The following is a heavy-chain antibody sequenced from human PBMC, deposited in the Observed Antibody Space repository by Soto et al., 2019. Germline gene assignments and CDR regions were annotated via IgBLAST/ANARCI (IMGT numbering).Heavy chain of an antibody. CDR1: GGSVISGSYY. CDR3: ARSFRRYYYDSSGYYPRGFDP. V-gene: IGHV4-61*01. CDR2: IYYSGST. Sequence: SETLSLTCTVSGGSVISGSYYWSLIRQPPGKGLEWIGYIYYSGSTNYNPSLKSRVTISVDTSKNQFSLKLSSVTAADTAVYYCARSFRRYYYDSSGYYPRGFDPWGQGTLVTVSS. D-gene: IGHD3-22*01. J-gene: IGHJ5*02.